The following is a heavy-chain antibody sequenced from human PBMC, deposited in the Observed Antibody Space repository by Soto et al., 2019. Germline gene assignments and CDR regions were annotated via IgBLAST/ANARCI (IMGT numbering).Heavy chain of an antibody. J-gene: IGHJ4*02. CDR1: GFSLSTSGMC. V-gene: IGHV2-70*11. CDR3: ARIKAGGHYGDREYYFDY. D-gene: IGHD4-17*01. CDR2: IDWDDDK. Sequence: SGPTLVNPTQTLTLTCTFSGFSLSTSGMCVSWIRQPPGKALEWLARIDWDDDKYYSTSLKTRLTISKDTSKNQVVLTMTNMDPVDTATFYFARIKAGGHYGDREYYFDYWGQGTLVTVSS.